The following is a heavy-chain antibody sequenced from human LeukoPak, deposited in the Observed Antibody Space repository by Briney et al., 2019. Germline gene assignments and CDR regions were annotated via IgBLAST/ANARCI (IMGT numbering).Heavy chain of an antibody. Sequence: GGSLRLSCAASGFTVSSNYMSWVRQAPGKGLEWVSAFYSGETTYYADSVKGRFTISRDNSQNTLYLQMNSLRAEDTAVYYCAELGITMIGGVWGKGTTVTISS. D-gene: IGHD3-10*02. CDR3: AELGITMIGGV. V-gene: IGHV3-66*01. CDR1: GFTVSSNY. J-gene: IGHJ6*04. CDR2: FYSGETT.